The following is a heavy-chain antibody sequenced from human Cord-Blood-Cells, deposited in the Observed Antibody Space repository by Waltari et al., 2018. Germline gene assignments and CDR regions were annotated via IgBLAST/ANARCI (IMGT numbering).Heavy chain of an antibody. V-gene: IGHV4-38-2*01. D-gene: IGHD3-3*01. CDR2: IYHSGST. Sequence: QVQLQESGPGLVKPSETLSLTCAVSGYSISSGYYWGWIRQPPGKGLEWIGSIYHSGSTYYNPALNSRVTISVDTSKNQFSLKLSSVTAADTAVYYCARVTPDYDFWSGHTNWFDPWGQGTLVTVSS. CDR3: ARVTPDYDFWSGHTNWFDP. J-gene: IGHJ5*02. CDR1: GYSISSGYY.